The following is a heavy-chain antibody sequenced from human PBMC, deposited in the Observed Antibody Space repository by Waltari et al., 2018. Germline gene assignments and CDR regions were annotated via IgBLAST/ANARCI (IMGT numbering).Heavy chain of an antibody. J-gene: IGHJ3*02. CDR2: IIAIFGKA. D-gene: IGHD2-15*01. V-gene: IGHV1-69*05. CDR1: GGTFSSYA. CDR3: ARDFTHCSGGSCYDAFDI. Sequence: QVQLVQSGAEVKKPGSSVKVSCKASGGTFSSYAISWVRQAPGQGLEWMGGIIAIFGKANYAQKFQGRVTITTDESTSTAYMELSSLRSEDTAVYYCARDFTHCSGGSCYDAFDIWGQGTMVTVSS.